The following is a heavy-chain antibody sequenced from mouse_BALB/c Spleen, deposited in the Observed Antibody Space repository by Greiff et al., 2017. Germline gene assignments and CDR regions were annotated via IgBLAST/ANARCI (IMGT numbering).Heavy chain of an antibody. V-gene: IGHV1-18*01. Sequence: EVQLQQSGPELVKPGASVKIPCKASGYTFTDYNMDWVKQSHGKSLEWIGDINPNNGGTIYNQKFKGKATLTVDKSSSTAYMELRSLTSEDTAVYYCARRGTLYYGNYVGYFDVWGAGTTVTVSS. CDR3: ARRGTLYYGNYVGYFDV. J-gene: IGHJ1*01. CDR1: GYTFTDYN. D-gene: IGHD2-1*01. CDR2: INPNNGGT.